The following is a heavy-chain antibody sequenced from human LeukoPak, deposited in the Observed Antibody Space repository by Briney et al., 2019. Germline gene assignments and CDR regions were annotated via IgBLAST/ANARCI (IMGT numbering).Heavy chain of an antibody. CDR3: AIAVGGIAAALPNCFDP. J-gene: IGHJ5*02. V-gene: IGHV1-2*02. CDR1: GYTFTGYF. CDR2: INPNSGGT. D-gene: IGHD6-13*01. Sequence: SVKVSCKASGYTFTGYFMHGVRQAPGQGLEWMGWINPNSGGTNYAQKFQGRVTMTRDTSISTAYMELSRLTSDDTAAYYCAIAVGGIAAALPNCFDPWGQGTLVTVSS.